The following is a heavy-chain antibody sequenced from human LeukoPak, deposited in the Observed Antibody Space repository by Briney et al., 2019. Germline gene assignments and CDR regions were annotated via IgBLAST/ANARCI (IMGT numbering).Heavy chain of an antibody. CDR3: ARDAVPLDD. D-gene: IGHD4-17*01. Sequence: SETLSLTCSVSGYSITSGYYWGWIRQPPGKGLEWIGSIYHSGSTFYNPSLQSRVTMSVDTPKNQFSLGLTSVTATDTAFYYCARDAVPLDDWGQGTLVTISS. CDR2: IYHSGST. J-gene: IGHJ4*02. CDR1: GYSITSGYY. V-gene: IGHV4-38-2*02.